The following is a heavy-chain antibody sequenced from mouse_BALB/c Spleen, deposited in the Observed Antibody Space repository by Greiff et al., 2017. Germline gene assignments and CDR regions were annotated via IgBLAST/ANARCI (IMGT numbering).Heavy chain of an antibody. CDR3: ARHRRFYYAMDY. J-gene: IGHJ4*01. CDR1: GFAFSSYD. V-gene: IGHV5-12-1*01. CDR2: ISSGGGST. Sequence: EVQLQQSGGGLVKPGGSLKLSCAASGFAFSSYDMSWVRQTPEKRLEWVAYISSGGGSTYYPDTVKGRFTISRDNAKNTLYLQMSSLKSEDTAMYYCARHRRFYYAMDYWGQGTSVTVSS.